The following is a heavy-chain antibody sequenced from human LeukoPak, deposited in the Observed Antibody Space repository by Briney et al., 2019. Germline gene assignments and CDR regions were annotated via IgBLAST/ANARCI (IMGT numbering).Heavy chain of an antibody. CDR1: GFTFSSYA. CDR2: ISGSGGST. D-gene: IGHD2-2*02. CDR3: AKDLGYCSSTSCYNRYFQH. V-gene: IGHV3-23*01. Sequence: PGGSLRLSCAASGFTFSSYAMSWVRQAPGKGLEWVSAISGSGGSTYYADSVKGRFTISRDNSKNTLYLQMNGLRAEDTAVYYCAKDLGYCSSTSCYNRYFQHWGQGTLVTVSS. J-gene: IGHJ1*01.